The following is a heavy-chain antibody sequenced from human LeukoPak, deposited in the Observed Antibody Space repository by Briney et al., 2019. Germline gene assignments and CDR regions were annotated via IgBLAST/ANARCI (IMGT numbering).Heavy chain of an antibody. CDR2: INTDGGFT. V-gene: IGHV3-74*01. CDR1: GFTLCSYW. J-gene: IGHJ4*02. CDR3: AREAKVGGALQY. Sequence: GGSLRLSCAPSGFTLCSYWVHWVRQAPGQGLVWVSRINTDGGFTRYPDSVQGRFIISRDTAKNTLFLQMNSLRAEDTAGYYCAREAKVGGALQYWGQGILVTVSS. D-gene: IGHD1-26*01.